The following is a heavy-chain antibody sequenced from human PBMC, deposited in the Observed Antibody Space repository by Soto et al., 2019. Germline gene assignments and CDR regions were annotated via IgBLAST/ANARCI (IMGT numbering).Heavy chain of an antibody. Sequence: GESLKISCKGSGYSFTSYWISWVRQMPGKGLEWMGRIDPSDSYTNYSPSFQGHVTISADKSISTAYLQWSSLKASDAAMYYCASISTGIQLWPYYYYYYGMDVWGQGTTVTVSS. CDR1: GYSFTSYW. J-gene: IGHJ6*02. D-gene: IGHD5-18*01. V-gene: IGHV5-10-1*01. CDR3: ASISTGIQLWPYYYYYYGMDV. CDR2: IDPSDSYT.